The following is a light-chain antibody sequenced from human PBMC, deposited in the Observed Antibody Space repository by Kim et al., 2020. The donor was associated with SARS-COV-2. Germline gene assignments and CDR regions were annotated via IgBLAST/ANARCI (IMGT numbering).Light chain of an antibody. CDR1: SSDVGVYNY. CDR2: DVN. Sequence: QSALTQPRSVSGSPGQSVTISCSGTSSDVGVYNYVSWYQQHPGKAPKVMIYDVNKWPSGVPDRFTGSKSGNTASLTISGLQAEDEADYYCSSYAGSYTWVCGGGTQLTVL. CDR3: SSYAGSYTWV. V-gene: IGLV2-11*01. J-gene: IGLJ3*02.